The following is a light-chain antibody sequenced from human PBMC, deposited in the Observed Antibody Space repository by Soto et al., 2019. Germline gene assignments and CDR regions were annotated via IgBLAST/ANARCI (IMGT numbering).Light chain of an antibody. Sequence: DIQMTQSPSSLSASVGDRVTITCQASQNINNYLNWYQQKPGRAPKLLIYDASNLEAGVPSRFRGSGSGTEFTLTISNLQPDDFASYCCQQYNTYPWTFGQGTKVDIK. J-gene: IGKJ1*01. CDR2: DAS. CDR1: QNINNY. V-gene: IGKV1-33*01. CDR3: QQYNTYPWT.